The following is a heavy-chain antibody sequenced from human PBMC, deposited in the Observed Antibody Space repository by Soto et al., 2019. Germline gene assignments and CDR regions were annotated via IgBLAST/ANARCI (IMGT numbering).Heavy chain of an antibody. J-gene: IGHJ4*02. CDR1: GFTFSAYV. Sequence: EVEVLESGGGLVQPGGSLRLSCAASGFTFSAYVMSWVRQAPGKGLEWVSTLRIGGSITYYADSVKGRFTVSRDNSKNTLYLLMNGLRAEDTAVYYCAKGHYYYDSSGYRHFDYWGQGTLVTVSS. V-gene: IGHV3-23*01. CDR3: AKGHYYYDSSGYRHFDY. CDR2: LRIGGSIT. D-gene: IGHD3-22*01.